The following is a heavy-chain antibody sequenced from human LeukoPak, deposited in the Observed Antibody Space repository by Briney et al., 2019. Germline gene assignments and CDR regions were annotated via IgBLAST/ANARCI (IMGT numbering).Heavy chain of an antibody. V-gene: IGHV3-7*01. Sequence: PGGSLRLSCAASAFSLNAYNMNWVRQAPGKGLEWVANIKQDGSETYYVDSVKGRFTISRDNAKNSLYLQINSLRAEDTAIYYCARDRAAGGPTGVDYWGQGTLVTVSS. J-gene: IGHJ4*02. CDR2: IKQDGSET. CDR1: AFSLNAYN. CDR3: ARDRAAGGPTGVDY. D-gene: IGHD6-13*01.